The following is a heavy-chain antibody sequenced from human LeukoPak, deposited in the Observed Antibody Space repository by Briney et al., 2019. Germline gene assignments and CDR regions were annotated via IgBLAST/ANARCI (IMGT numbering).Heavy chain of an antibody. J-gene: IGHJ6*03. D-gene: IGHD6-19*01. CDR3: ARGRPRPSSGWSKSITYYMDV. CDR1: GGSISIYY. V-gene: IGHV4-59*01. CDR2: IYYSGST. Sequence: SETLSLTCIVSGGSISIYYWSWIRQPPGKGLEWIGYIYYSGSTNYNPSLKSRVTISVDTSKNQFSLKLSSVTAADTAVYYCARGRPRPSSGWSKSITYYMDVWGKGTTVTVSS.